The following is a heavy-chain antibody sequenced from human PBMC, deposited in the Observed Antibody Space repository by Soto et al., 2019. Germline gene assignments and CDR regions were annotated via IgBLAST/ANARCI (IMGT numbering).Heavy chain of an antibody. D-gene: IGHD6-19*01. Sequence: GGSLRLSCAASGFTFSSYGMHWVRQAPGKGLEWVAVISYDGSNKYYADSVKGRFTISRDNSKNTLYLQMNSLRAEDTAVYYCAKDFFYQIAVAGTGYYFDYWGKGTLVTVSS. J-gene: IGHJ4*02. CDR2: ISYDGSNK. V-gene: IGHV3-30*18. CDR1: GFTFSSYG. CDR3: AKDFFYQIAVAGTGYYFDY.